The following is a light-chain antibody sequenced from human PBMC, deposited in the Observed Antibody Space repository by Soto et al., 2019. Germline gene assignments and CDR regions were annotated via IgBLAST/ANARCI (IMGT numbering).Light chain of an antibody. J-gene: IGLJ3*02. CDR3: QSYDSSLSGSGV. Sequence: QSVLTQPASVSGSPGQSITISCTGTSSDVGGYNYVSWYQQHPGKAPKLLISGHNNRPSGVPDRFFGSKSGTSASLTIIGLQAEDEADYYCQSYDSSLSGSGVFGGGTKLTVL. CDR2: GHN. CDR1: SSDVGGYNY. V-gene: IGLV2-14*01.